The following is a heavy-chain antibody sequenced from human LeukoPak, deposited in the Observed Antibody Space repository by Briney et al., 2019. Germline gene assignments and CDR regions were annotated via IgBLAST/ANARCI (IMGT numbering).Heavy chain of an antibody. J-gene: IGHJ5*02. CDR2: ISAYNGNT. CDR1: GYTLTELS. D-gene: IGHD6-19*01. V-gene: IGHV1-18*01. CDR3: ARDKRQWLVPSWFDP. Sequence: ASVKVSCKVSGYTLTELSMHWVRQAPGKGLEWMGWISAYNGNTNYAQKLQGRVTMTTDTSTSTAYMELRSLRSDDTAVYYCARDKRQWLVPSWFDPWGQGTLVTVSS.